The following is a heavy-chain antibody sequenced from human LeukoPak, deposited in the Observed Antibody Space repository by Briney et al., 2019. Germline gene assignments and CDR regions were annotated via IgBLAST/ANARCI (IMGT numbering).Heavy chain of an antibody. CDR3: AKAKVGAKRYYFDY. D-gene: IGHD1-26*01. Sequence: PGGSLRLSCAASGFTFSSYAMSWVRQAPGKGLEWVSAISGSGGSTYYADSVKGRFTISRDNSKDTLYLQMNSLRAEDTAVYYCAKAKVGAKRYYFDYWGQGTLVTVSS. CDR2: ISGSGGST. V-gene: IGHV3-23*01. J-gene: IGHJ4*02. CDR1: GFTFSSYA.